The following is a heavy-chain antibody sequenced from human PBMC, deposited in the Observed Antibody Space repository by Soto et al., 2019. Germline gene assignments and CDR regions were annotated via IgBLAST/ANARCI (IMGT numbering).Heavy chain of an antibody. D-gene: IGHD5-18*01. V-gene: IGHV3-30-3*01. J-gene: IGHJ6*02. CDR3: ARDRRRGTDVVLPVGMDV. CDR2: ISYDGSNK. Sequence: QVQLVESGGGVVQPGRSLRLSCAASGFTFSSYAMHWVRQAPGKGLEWVAVISYDGSNKYYADSVKGRFTISRDNSKNTLYLQMNSLRAEDTAVYYCARDRRRGTDVVLPVGMDVWGQGTTVTVSS. CDR1: GFTFSSYA.